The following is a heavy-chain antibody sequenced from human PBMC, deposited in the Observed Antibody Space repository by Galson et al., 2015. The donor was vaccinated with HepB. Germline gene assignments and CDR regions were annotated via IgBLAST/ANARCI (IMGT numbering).Heavy chain of an antibody. CDR2: IYYSGST. CDR3: ARGRAGGFDI. V-gene: IGHV4-59*01. D-gene: IGHD3-10*01. CDR1: GGSISSYY. Sequence: LTCTVSGGSISSYYWSWIRQPPGKGLEWIGYIYYSGSTNYNPSLKSRVTISVDTSKNQFSLKLSSVTAADTAVYYCARGRAGGFDIWGQGTMVTVSS. J-gene: IGHJ3*02.